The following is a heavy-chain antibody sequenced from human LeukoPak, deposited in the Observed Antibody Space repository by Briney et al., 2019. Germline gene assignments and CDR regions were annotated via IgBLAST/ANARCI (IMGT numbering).Heavy chain of an antibody. CDR3: AREEGNAGYYDY. V-gene: IGHV4-31*03. CDR2: IYYSGST. Sequence: SQTLSLTCTVSAGSTSSGGSYWSWIRQHPGKGLEWIGHIYYSGSTYYNPSLKSRVTISVDTSKNQFSLKLSSVTAADTAVYYCAREEGNAGYYDYWGQGTLVTVSS. D-gene: IGHD3-9*01. CDR1: AGSTSSGGSY. J-gene: IGHJ4*02.